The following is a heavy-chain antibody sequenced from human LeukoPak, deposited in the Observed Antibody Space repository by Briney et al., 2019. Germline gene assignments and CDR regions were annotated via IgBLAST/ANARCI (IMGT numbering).Heavy chain of an antibody. Sequence: ASVKVSCKASGYTFTTYDIHWVRQATGQGLEWMGWMNPNSGNTGYAQKFQGRVTMTRNTSISTAYMELRSLRSEDTAVYYCAKNYGDYDYWGQGTLVTVSS. CDR1: GYTFTTYD. V-gene: IGHV1-8*01. J-gene: IGHJ4*02. CDR2: MNPNSGNT. D-gene: IGHD4-17*01. CDR3: AKNYGDYDY.